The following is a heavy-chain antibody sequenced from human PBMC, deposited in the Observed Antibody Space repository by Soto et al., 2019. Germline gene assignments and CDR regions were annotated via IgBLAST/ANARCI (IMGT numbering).Heavy chain of an antibody. V-gene: IGHV4-4*07. Sequence: SETLSLTCTVSGGXISSYYWSWIRQPAGKGLEWIGRIYTSGSTNYNPSLKSRVTMSVDTSKNQFSLKLSSVTAADTAVYYFARERNPDLVSSGKTLLDYWGQGTRVTVS. CDR3: ARERNPDLVSSGKTLLDY. CDR2: IYTSGST. J-gene: IGHJ4*02. D-gene: IGHD6-25*01. CDR1: GGXISSYY.